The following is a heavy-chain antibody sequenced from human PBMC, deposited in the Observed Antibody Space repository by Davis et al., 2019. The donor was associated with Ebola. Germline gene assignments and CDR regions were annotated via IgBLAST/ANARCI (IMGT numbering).Heavy chain of an antibody. Sequence: GESLKISCAASGFRFSTYTMNWVRQAQGKGLEWISYISSSSTNIYYADSVKGRFTVSRDNAENSLFLQMDSLRAEDAAVYYCARGGRWYDIMTEASLMDVWGKGTTVVVSS. J-gene: IGHJ6*04. CDR1: GFRFSTYT. V-gene: IGHV3-48*01. D-gene: IGHD3-9*01. CDR2: ISSSSTNI. CDR3: ARGGRWYDIMTEASLMDV.